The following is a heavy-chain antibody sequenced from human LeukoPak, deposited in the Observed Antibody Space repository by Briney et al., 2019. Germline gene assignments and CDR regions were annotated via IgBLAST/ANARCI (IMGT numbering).Heavy chain of an antibody. CDR2: IYYRGST. Sequence: TSETLSLTCTVSGVSINSYYWSWIRQPPGKGLEWIGYIYYRGSTNYNPSLKSRVIISVDTSKNQFSLKLSSVTAADTAVYYCARGRYDFWSGYPNYYYYYYMDVWGKGTTVTVSS. D-gene: IGHD3-3*01. V-gene: IGHV4-59*08. J-gene: IGHJ6*03. CDR3: ARGRYDFWSGYPNYYYYYYMDV. CDR1: GVSINSYY.